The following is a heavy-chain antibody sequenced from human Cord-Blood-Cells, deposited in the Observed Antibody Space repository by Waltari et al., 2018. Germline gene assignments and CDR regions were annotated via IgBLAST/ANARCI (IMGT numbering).Heavy chain of an antibody. CDR3: AREISVGQLETLYYYYGMDV. J-gene: IGHJ6*02. CDR1: GFTFSSYS. V-gene: IGHV3-21*01. Sequence: EVQLVESGGGLVKPGGSLRLSCAASGFTFSSYSMNWVRQAPGTGLEWVSSISSSSSYIYYADSVKGRFTISRDNAKNSLYLQMNSLRAEDTAVYYCAREISVGQLETLYYYYGMDVWGQGTTVTVSS. D-gene: IGHD6-13*01. CDR2: ISSSSSYI.